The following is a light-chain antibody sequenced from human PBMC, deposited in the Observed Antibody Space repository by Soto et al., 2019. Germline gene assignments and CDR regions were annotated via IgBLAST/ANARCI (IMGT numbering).Light chain of an antibody. CDR2: DAS. CDR1: QSVSSY. Sequence: EIVLTQFPATLSLSPGERATLSCRASQSVSSYLAWFQQKPGQAPRLLIYDASNRATGIPARFSGSGSGTDFTLTISSLEPEDFAVYYCQQRSNWQRTFGQGTKVDIK. CDR3: QQRSNWQRT. J-gene: IGKJ1*01. V-gene: IGKV3-11*01.